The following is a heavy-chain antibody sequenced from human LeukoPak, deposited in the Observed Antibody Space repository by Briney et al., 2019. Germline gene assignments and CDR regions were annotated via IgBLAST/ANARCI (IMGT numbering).Heavy chain of an antibody. CDR1: GFTFSSYS. CDR3: ARTPSPYGPDAFDI. Sequence: PGGSLRLSCAASGFTFSSYSMNWVRQAPGKGLEWVSSISSSSSYIYYADSVKGRFTISRDNAKNSLYLQMNSLRAEDTAVYYCARTPSPYGPDAFDIWGQGTMVTVSS. D-gene: IGHD3-10*01. CDR2: ISSSSSYI. J-gene: IGHJ3*02. V-gene: IGHV3-21*01.